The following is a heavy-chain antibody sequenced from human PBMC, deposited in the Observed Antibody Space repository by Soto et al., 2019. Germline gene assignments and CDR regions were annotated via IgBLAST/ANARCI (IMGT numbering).Heavy chain of an antibody. J-gene: IGHJ4*02. Sequence: ASVKVSCKASGGTFSSYAISWVRQAPGQGLEWMGGIIPIFGTANYAQKFQGRVTITADESTSTAYMELSSLRSEDTAVYYCARDSPYGGNSTNALWGQGTLVTVSA. CDR3: ARDSPYGGNSTNAL. D-gene: IGHD2-21*02. V-gene: IGHV1-69*13. CDR2: IIPIFGTA. CDR1: GGTFSSYA.